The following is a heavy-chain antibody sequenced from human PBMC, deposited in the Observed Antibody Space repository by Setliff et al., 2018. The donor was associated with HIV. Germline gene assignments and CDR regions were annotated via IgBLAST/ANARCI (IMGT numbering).Heavy chain of an antibody. J-gene: IGHJ4*02. CDR1: GFTFYTYA. CDR2: FGYSGSDT. CDR3: HSGYDTEEQSYFDY. V-gene: IGHV3-23*01. D-gene: IGHD5-12*01. Sequence: GSLRLSCAASGFTFYTYAMSWVRQAPGKGLEWVSTFGYSGSDTYYADSVKGRFTISRDNAKNSLYLQMNSLRAEDTGVYYCHSGYDTEEQSYFDYWGQGALVTVSS.